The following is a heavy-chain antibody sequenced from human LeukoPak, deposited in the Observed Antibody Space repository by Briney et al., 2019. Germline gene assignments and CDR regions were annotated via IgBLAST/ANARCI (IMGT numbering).Heavy chain of an antibody. V-gene: IGHV3-23*01. CDR1: GFTFSSYA. J-gene: IGHJ4*02. CDR3: AKDHRDHFDY. D-gene: IGHD3-10*01. Sequence: GGSLRLSCAASGFTFSSYAMSWVRQAPGKGLEWVSAISGSGGSTYYADSVKGRLTISRDNSKNTLYLQMNGLRAEDTAVYYCAKDHRDHFDYWGQGTLVTVSS. CDR2: ISGSGGST.